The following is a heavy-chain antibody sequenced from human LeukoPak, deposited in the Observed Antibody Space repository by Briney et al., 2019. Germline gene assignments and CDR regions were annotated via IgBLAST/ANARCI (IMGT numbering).Heavy chain of an antibody. CDR1: GETVSSDNAA. CDR3: ARDRSLCSGNNCFYYFDY. V-gene: IGHV6-1*01. CDR2: TYYRSKWFN. D-gene: IGHD2-15*01. Sequence: SQTLSLTCAIAGETVSSDNAAWNWIRQSPSRGLEWLGRTYYRSKWFNDYAVSMRGRININADTSKNQFSLQLNSVTPEDSAVYFCARDRSLCSGNNCFYYFDYWGQGTLVTVSS. J-gene: IGHJ4*02.